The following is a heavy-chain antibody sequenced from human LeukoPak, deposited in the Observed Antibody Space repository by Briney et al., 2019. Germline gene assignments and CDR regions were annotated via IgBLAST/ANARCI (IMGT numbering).Heavy chain of an antibody. D-gene: IGHD4-11*01. CDR3: AKDAQRGFDYSNSLES. CDR1: GFTFSHFG. V-gene: IGHV3-33*06. J-gene: IGHJ5*01. Sequence: PGGSLRLSCSTSGFTFSHFGMHWVRQAPGKGLEWVAVIWSDGSNRYYGDSVKGRFTISRDNSENSVYLHMNNPRVEDTAVYYCAKDAQRGFDYSNSLESWGQGTLVIVSS. CDR2: IWSDGSNR.